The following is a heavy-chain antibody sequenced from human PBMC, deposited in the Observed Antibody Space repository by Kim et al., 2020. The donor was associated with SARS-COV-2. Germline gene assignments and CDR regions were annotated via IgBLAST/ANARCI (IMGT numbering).Heavy chain of an antibody. CDR3: ARDGSLGSAFDI. D-gene: IGHD3-3*02. CDR1: GGTFSSYA. V-gene: IGHV1-69*13. Sequence: SVKVSCKASGGTFSSYAISWVRQAPGQGLEWMGGIIPIFGTANYAQKFQGRVTITADESTSTAYMELRSLRSEDTAVYYCARDGSLGSAFDIWGQGTMVTVSS. J-gene: IGHJ3*02. CDR2: IIPIFGTA.